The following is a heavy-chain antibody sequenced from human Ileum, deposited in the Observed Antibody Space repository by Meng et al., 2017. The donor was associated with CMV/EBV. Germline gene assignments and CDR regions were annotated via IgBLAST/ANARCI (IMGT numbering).Heavy chain of an antibody. CDR2: VNPNSGKT. V-gene: IGHV1-8*01. CDR3: ARRRNWFDS. CDR1: GYPFTNYD. J-gene: IGHJ5*01. Sequence: ALVKVSCKASGYPFTNYDIYWVRQATGQGPEWMGWVNPNSGKTGYAQKFQGRLIMSRNSSIDTAYMELSSLRSDDTAVYYCARRRNWFDSWGQGTLVTVSS.